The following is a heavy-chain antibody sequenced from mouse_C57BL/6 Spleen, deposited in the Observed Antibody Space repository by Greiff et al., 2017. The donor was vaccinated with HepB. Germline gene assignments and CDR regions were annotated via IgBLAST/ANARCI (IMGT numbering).Heavy chain of an antibody. CDR1: GFSFTSYG. D-gene: IGHD1-1*02. V-gene: IGHV2-2*01. J-gene: IGHJ3*01. CDR3: ARNSGSYAWFAY. Sequence: VHLVESGPGLVQPSQSLSITCTVSGFSFTSYGVHWVRQSPGKGLEWLGVIWSGGSTDYNAAFISSLSISKDNSKSQFFFKMNSLQADDTAIYYCARNSGSYAWFAYWGQGTLVTVSA. CDR2: IWSGGST.